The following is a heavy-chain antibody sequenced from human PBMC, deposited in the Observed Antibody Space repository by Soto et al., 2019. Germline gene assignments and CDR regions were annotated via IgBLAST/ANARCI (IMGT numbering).Heavy chain of an antibody. Sequence: GGSLRLSCAASGFTFSSYAMSWVRQAPGKGLEWVSAISGSGGSTYYADSVKGRFTISRDNSKNTLYLQMNSLRAEDTAVYYCAKDFAMTTVTTSSKLRVNWFDPWGQGTLVTVSS. CDR3: AKDFAMTTVTTSSKLRVNWFDP. D-gene: IGHD4-17*01. CDR1: GFTFSSYA. CDR2: ISGSGGST. J-gene: IGHJ5*02. V-gene: IGHV3-23*01.